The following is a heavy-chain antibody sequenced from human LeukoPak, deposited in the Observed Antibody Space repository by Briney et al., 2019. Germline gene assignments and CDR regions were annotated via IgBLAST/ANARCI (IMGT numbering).Heavy chain of an antibody. V-gene: IGHV4-30-2*01. J-gene: IGHJ4*02. CDR3: ARHSSGRKGFDY. Sequence: TLSLTCAVSGGSISSGDYSWSWIRQPPGKGLEWIGYIYHSGSTYYNPSLKSRITISIDRSKNQFSLSLSSVTAADTAVYYCARHSSGRKGFDYWGQGTLVTVSS. CDR2: IYHSGST. D-gene: IGHD1-26*01. CDR1: GGSISSGDYS.